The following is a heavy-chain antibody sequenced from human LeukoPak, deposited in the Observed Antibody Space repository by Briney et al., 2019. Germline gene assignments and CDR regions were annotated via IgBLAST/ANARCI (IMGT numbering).Heavy chain of an antibody. V-gene: IGHV4-59*01. D-gene: IGHD5-18*01. CDR3: ARGSRGYSYG. Sequence: PSEALSLTCAVYGGSFSGYYWSWIRQPPGKGLEWIGYIYYSASTNYNPSLKSRVTISVDTSNNQFSLKLSSVTAADTAVYYCARGSRGYSYGWGQGTLVTVSS. CDR1: GGSFSGYY. CDR2: IYYSAST. J-gene: IGHJ4*02.